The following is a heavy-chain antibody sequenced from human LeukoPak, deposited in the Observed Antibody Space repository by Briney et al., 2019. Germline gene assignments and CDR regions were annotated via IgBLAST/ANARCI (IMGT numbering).Heavy chain of an antibody. J-gene: IGHJ6*02. Sequence: GGSLRLSCAASGFTFSGSCMHWVRQASGKGLEWIVRIRTKVNSYAKAYAASVKGRFTISRNDSKTTAYLQMDSLKTEDTAVYYCSRGISGYGMDVWGQGTTVTVSS. D-gene: IGHD6-13*01. CDR2: IRTKVNSYAK. CDR3: SRGISGYGMDV. CDR1: GFTFSGSC. V-gene: IGHV3-73*01.